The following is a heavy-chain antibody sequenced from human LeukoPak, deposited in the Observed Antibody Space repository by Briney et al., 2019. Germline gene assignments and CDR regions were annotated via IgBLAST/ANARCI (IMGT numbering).Heavy chain of an antibody. Sequence: SETLSLTCAVYGGSFSGHYWSWIRQPPGKGLEWIGEINHSGSTNYNPSLKSRVTISVDTSKNQFSLKLSSVTAADTAVYYCARGRHSYVPYYYYYGMDVWGQGTTVTVSS. D-gene: IGHD5-18*01. J-gene: IGHJ6*02. CDR2: INHSGST. CDR1: GGSFSGHY. CDR3: ARGRHSYVPYYYYYGMDV. V-gene: IGHV4-34*01.